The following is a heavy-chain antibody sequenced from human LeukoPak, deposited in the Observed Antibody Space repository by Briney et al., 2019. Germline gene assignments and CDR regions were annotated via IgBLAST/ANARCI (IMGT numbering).Heavy chain of an antibody. D-gene: IGHD5-12*01. CDR3: ARAYSGYDPNNWFDP. CDR2: IYYSGST. CDR1: GGSISSGDYY. Sequence: SETLSLTCTVSGGSISSGDYYWSWIRQPPGKGLEWIGYIYYSGSTYYNPSLKSRVTISVDTSKNQFSLKLSSVTAADTAVYYCARAYSGYDPNNWFDPWGQGTLVTVSS. J-gene: IGHJ5*02. V-gene: IGHV4-30-4*01.